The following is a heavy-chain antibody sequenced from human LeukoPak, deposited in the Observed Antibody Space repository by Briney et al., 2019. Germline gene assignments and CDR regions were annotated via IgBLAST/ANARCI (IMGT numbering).Heavy chain of an antibody. Sequence: GGSLRLSCTASGFTFSEAWMSWVREAPEKGLEWVGRIKKKKDGGTKDYSAPVKDRFTISRDDSEDTLYLRMNSLKIEATAVYYCATGVGTIDFWGQGTLLTVSS. CDR2: IKKKKDGGTK. CDR1: GFTFSEAW. V-gene: IGHV3-15*01. D-gene: IGHD5-12*01. J-gene: IGHJ4*02. CDR3: ATGVGTIDF.